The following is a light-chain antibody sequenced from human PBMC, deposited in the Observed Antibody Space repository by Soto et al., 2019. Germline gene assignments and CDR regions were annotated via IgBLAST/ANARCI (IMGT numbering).Light chain of an antibody. Sequence: IGLTQSAATLSLSPGERATLSCRASQSVSSYVAWYQQKPGQAPRLPIYDASNRATGIPARFSGSGSGTDCTLTISSLEPEDVTVYYCQQRSNWPYTFGQGTRLEIK. CDR3: QQRSNWPYT. CDR1: QSVSSY. J-gene: IGKJ5*01. V-gene: IGKV3-11*01. CDR2: DAS.